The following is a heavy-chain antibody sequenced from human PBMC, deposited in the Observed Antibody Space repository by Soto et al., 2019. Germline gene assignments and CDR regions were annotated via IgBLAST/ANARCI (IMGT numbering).Heavy chain of an antibody. J-gene: IGHJ6*02. CDR1: GFTFSSYA. CDR2: ISGSGGST. Sequence: GGSLRLSCAASGFTFSSYAMSWVRQAPGKGLEWVSAISGSGGSTYYADSVKGRFTISRDNSKNTLYLQMNSLRAEDTAVYYCAKGDRGSFYYDFWSGYFSVKENYYYYYGMDVWGQGTTVTVSS. D-gene: IGHD3-3*01. CDR3: AKGDRGSFYYDFWSGYFSVKENYYYYYGMDV. V-gene: IGHV3-23*01.